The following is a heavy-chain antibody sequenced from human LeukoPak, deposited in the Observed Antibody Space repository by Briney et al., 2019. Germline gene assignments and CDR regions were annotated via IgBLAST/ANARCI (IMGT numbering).Heavy chain of an antibody. V-gene: IGHV3-30*02. CDR3: AKVLAKGGGYYLTDY. CDR1: GLTFSSYG. D-gene: IGHD3-22*01. J-gene: IGHJ4*02. CDR2: IRYDGGDK. Sequence: GGSLRLSCAASGLTFSSYGMHWVRQAPGKGLDWVASIRYDGGDKYYADSVKGRFTISRDNSKNTLYLQMNSLRPEDTAVYYCAKVLAKGGGYYLTDYWGQGTLVTVSS.